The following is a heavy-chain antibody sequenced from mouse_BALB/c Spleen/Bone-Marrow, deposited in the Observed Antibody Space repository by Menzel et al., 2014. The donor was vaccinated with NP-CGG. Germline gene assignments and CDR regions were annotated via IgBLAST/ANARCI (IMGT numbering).Heavy chain of an antibody. CDR1: GYTFTSYY. CDR3: AREGLWSFDY. D-gene: IGHD1-1*02. Sequence: VKLMKSGPELRKPAASLRISCTASGYTFTSYYIHWVKQRPGQGLEWIGWIYPGNVNTKYNEKFKGKATLTADKSSSTAYMQLSSLTSEDSAVYFCAREGLWSFDYCGQGTTTKVSS. V-gene: IGHV1S56*01. CDR2: IYPGNVNT. J-gene: IGHJ2*01.